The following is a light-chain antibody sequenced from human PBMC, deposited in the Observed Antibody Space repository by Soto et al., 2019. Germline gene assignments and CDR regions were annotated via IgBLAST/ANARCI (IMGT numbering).Light chain of an antibody. CDR2: RSN. CDR3: AVWDDSLSGWV. J-gene: IGLJ3*02. V-gene: IGLV1-47*01. CDR1: SSNIGNNC. Sequence: QSVLTQSPSASGTPGQRVTISCSGSSSNIGNNCVYWYQQLPGTAPKLLIYRSNQRPSGVPDRFSGSKSGTSASLAISGLRSGDEADYYCAVWDDSLSGWVFGGGTKLTVL.